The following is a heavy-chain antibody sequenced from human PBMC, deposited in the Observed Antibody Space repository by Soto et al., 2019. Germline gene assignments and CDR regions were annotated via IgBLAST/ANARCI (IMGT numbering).Heavy chain of an antibody. CDR3: ARDKRDSSGTYYYYYYGMEV. CDR2: IIPIFGTA. J-gene: IGHJ6*02. Sequence: SVKVSCKASGGTFSSYAISWVRQAPGQGLEWMGGIIPIFGTANYAQKFQGRVTITADESTSTAYMELSSLRSEDTAVYYCARDKRDSSGTYYYYYYGMEVWGQGTPVTVSS. CDR1: GGTFSSYA. D-gene: IGHD3-22*01. V-gene: IGHV1-69*13.